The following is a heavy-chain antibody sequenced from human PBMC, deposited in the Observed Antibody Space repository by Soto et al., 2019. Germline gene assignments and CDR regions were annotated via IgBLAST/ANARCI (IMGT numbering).Heavy chain of an antibody. CDR2: IYSSGST. CDR1: GGAINSYH. Sequence: SETLSLTYTVSGGAINSYHWTWIRQPAGKGLEWIGRIYSSGSTKYNPSLQSRVTMSLDTSKNQFSLRLTSVTAADTAVYYCARGQRFSDWFDPWGQGTLVTVS. V-gene: IGHV4-4*07. CDR3: ARGQRFSDWFDP. J-gene: IGHJ5*02. D-gene: IGHD3-3*01.